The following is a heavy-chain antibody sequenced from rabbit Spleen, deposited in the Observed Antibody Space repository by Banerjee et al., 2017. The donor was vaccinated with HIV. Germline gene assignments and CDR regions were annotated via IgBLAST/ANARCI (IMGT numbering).Heavy chain of an antibody. Sequence: QEQLEESGGDLVKPEGSLTLTCTASGFSFSSSYWICWVRQAPGKGLEWIACIYGGNSGATWYASWVKGRFTISKTASTTVTLQMTSLTAADTATYFCARDAGTSFSTYGMDLWGQGTLVTVS. CDR1: GFSFSSSYW. CDR2: IYGGNSGAT. J-gene: IGHJ6*01. D-gene: IGHD8-1*01. CDR3: ARDAGTSFSTYGMDL. V-gene: IGHV1S45*01.